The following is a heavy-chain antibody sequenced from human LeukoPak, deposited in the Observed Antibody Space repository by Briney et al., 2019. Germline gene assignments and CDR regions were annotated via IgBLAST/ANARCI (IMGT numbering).Heavy chain of an antibody. CDR1: GFTFSSYE. Sequence: GGSLRLSCAASGFTFSSYEMNWVRQAPGKGLEWVSYISSSGSTIYYADSVKGRFTISRDNDKNSLYLQMNSLRGEDTAVYYCARRASGGDAFDIWGQGTMVTVSS. J-gene: IGHJ3*02. CDR2: ISSSGSTI. V-gene: IGHV3-48*03. D-gene: IGHD3-10*01. CDR3: ARRASGGDAFDI.